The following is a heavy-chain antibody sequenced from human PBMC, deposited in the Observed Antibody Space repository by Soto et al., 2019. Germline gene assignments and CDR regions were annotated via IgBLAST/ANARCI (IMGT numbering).Heavy chain of an antibody. Sequence: ETLSLTCTVSGVSISSYYWNWIRQTPGKGLEWIGYIYYTGSTYYNPSLRSRVTMSIDTFQSQFSLNLASVTTADTAVYYCARHDHGAFTVNGFHVWGQGTMVTVSS. CDR1: GVSISSYY. D-gene: IGHD3-3*01. CDR3: ARHDHGAFTVNGFHV. J-gene: IGHJ3*01. CDR2: IYYTGST. V-gene: IGHV4-59*01.